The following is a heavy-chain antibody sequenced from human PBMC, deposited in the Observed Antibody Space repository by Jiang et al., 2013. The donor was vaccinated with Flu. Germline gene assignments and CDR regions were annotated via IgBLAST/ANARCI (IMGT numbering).Heavy chain of an antibody. CDR1: GDTFSSNA. CDR3: ARGPDTSAYYYFY. D-gene: IGHD3-22*01. Sequence: GAEVKKPGSSVKVSCKASGDTFSSNAISWVRQAPGQALEWMGGIIPIFGTSNYAQKFQGRVTITADKSTSTAYMEVSSLRSEDTAVYYCARGPDTSAYYYFYWGQGTLVTVSS. CDR2: IIPIFGTS. J-gene: IGHJ4*02. V-gene: IGHV1-69*06.